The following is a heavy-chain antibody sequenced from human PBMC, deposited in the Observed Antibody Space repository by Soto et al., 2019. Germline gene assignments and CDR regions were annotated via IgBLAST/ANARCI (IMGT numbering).Heavy chain of an antibody. CDR2: IWHNGVDK. CDR1: GFIFSDYG. V-gene: IGHV3-33*01. CDR3: ARDQGQGYNSADY. Sequence: QVQLVESGGGVVQPGRSLRLSCAASGFIFSDYGIHWVRQAPGKGLEWVAVIWHNGVDKWYADSVKGRVTISRDNSKNTLYLQMNNLRAEDTAMYYCARDQGQGYNSADYWGQGTLVTVSS. D-gene: IGHD1-1*01. J-gene: IGHJ4*02.